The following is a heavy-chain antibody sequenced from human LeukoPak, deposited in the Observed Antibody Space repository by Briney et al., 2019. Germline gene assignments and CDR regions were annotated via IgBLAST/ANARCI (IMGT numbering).Heavy chain of an antibody. CDR1: GFTFSSYG. CDR2: IWYDGSNK. J-gene: IGHJ4*02. CDR3: ARDKYFDSTTYYPRFDY. V-gene: IGHV3-33*01. D-gene: IGHD3-22*01. Sequence: PGGSLRLSCAGSGFTFSSYGMHWVRQAPGKGLEWVAVIWYDGSNKYYGDSVKGRFTISRDNSKNTLFLQMDSLRAEDTAVYYCARDKYFDSTTYYPRFDYWGQGILVTVSS.